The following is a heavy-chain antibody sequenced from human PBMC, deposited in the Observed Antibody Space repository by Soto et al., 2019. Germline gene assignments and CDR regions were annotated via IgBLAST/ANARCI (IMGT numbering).Heavy chain of an antibody. CDR3: ASEPGNTGWYYFDF. CDR1: GYTFTNNH. D-gene: IGHD6-19*01. CDR2: INPSGGTT. V-gene: IGHV1-46*01. Sequence: QVQLVQSGAEVTKPGASVKLSCKASGYTFTNNHMHWVRQAPGQGLEWMGVINPSGGTTFYAQKFLARVTMTMDTSTSTVSMELSSLRSEDTAVYYCASEPGNTGWYYFDFWGQGTLVSVSS. J-gene: IGHJ4*02.